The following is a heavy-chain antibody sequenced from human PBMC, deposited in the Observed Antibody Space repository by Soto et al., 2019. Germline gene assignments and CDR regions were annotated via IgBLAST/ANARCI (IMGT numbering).Heavy chain of an antibody. CDR3: ARVPGP. Sequence: PSETRSLTCAVSGGAIGSGGYSWSWIRQPPGKGLEWIGYIYHSGSTYYNPSLKSRVTISVDRSKNQFSLKLSSVTAADTAVYSCARVPGPWGQGTLLPVSS. CDR2: IYHSGST. J-gene: IGHJ5*02. CDR1: GGAIGSGGYS. V-gene: IGHV4-30-2*01. D-gene: IGHD3-10*01.